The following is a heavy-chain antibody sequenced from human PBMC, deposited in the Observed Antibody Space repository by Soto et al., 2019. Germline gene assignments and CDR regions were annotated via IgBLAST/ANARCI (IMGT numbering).Heavy chain of an antibody. J-gene: IGHJ4*02. CDR1: GFTFSSYS. V-gene: IGHV3-21*01. D-gene: IGHD3-16*02. CDR2: ISSSSSYI. Sequence: GGSLRLSFAASGFTFSSYSMNWVRQAPGKGLEWVSSISSSSSYIYYADSVKGRFTISRDNAKNSLYLQMNSLRAEDTAVYYCARDGDYDYIWGSYRYNYWGQGTLVTVSS. CDR3: ARDGDYDYIWGSYRYNY.